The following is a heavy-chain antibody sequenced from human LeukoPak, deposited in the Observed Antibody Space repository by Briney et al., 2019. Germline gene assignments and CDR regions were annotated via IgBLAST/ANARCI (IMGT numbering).Heavy chain of an antibody. CDR2: LSFSSSTI. CDR1: GFSFSDYY. D-gene: IGHD3-16*01. J-gene: IGHJ4*02. Sequence: KPGGSLSLYCGASGFSFSDYYLAWHPQAQGKGLEGISYLSFSSSTIEYADSKKGRFTISRHNAKNSLYLQMDSLRVEDTAVYYCARGLYSYDYWGQGTLVTVSS. CDR3: ARGLYSYDY. V-gene: IGHV3-11*04.